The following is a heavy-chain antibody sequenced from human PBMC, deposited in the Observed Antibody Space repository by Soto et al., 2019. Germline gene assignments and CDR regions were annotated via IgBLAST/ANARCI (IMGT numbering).Heavy chain of an antibody. J-gene: IGHJ4*02. Sequence: PSETLSLTCTVSGGSISSSSYYWGWIRQPPGKGLEWIGSIYYSGSTYHNPSLKSRVTISVDTSKNQFSLKLSSVTAEDTAIYYCAKDATRSDGWYYFDYWGQGTLVTVSS. CDR2: IYYSGST. V-gene: IGHV4-39*07. CDR3: AKDATRSDGWYYFDY. CDR1: GGSISSSSYY. D-gene: IGHD6-19*01.